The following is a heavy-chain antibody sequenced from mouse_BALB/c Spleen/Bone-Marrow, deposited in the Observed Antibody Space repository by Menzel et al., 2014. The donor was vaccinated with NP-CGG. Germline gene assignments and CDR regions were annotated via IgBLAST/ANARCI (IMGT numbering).Heavy chain of an antibody. J-gene: IGHJ4*01. V-gene: IGHV2-9*02. CDR3: ARVTSSAVGAMDY. CDR2: IWAGGST. D-gene: IGHD3-2*02. Sequence: AQRVESGPGLVAPSQSLSITCTVSGFSLTNYGVHWVRQPPGKGLEWLGVIWAGGSTNYNSALMSRLSISKDNSKSQVFLKMISLQTDDTAMYYCARVTSSAVGAMDYWGQGTSVTVSS. CDR1: GFSLTNYG.